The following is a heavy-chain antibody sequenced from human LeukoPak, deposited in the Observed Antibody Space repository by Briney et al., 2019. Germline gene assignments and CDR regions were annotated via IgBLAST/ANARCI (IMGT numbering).Heavy chain of an antibody. J-gene: IGHJ6*03. Sequence: GGSLRLSCAVSGFPLSSYSINWVRQAPGKGLEWVSYISSSSITIYYADSVKGRFTISRDNAKNSLYLQMNSLRAEDTAVYYCARDRYDYDFWSGYGYYYYMDVWGKGTTVTVSS. CDR1: GFPLSSYS. CDR2: ISSSSITI. V-gene: IGHV3-48*04. D-gene: IGHD3-3*01. CDR3: ARDRYDYDFWSGYGYYYYMDV.